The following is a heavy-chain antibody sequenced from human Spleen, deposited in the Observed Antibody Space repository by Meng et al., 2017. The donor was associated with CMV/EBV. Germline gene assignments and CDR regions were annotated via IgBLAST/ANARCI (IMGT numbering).Heavy chain of an antibody. CDR3: ARGYSIPTHFDY. CDR1: GGSISSGIYY. Sequence: CTVSGGSISSGIYYWSWIRQHPGKGLEWIGYIYYSGSAYYTPSLESRVTISVDTSKNQFSLRLSSVTAADTAMYYCARGYSIPTHFDYWGQGTLVTVSS. D-gene: IGHD4-11*01. CDR2: IYYSGSA. V-gene: IGHV4-31*03. J-gene: IGHJ4*02.